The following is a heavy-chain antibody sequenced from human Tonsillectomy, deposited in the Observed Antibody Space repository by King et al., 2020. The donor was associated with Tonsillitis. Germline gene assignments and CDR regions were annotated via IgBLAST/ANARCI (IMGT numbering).Heavy chain of an antibody. CDR2: IDWDDDK. Sequence: TLKESGPALVKPTQTLTLTCTFSGFSLSTSGMCVSWIRQPPGKALEWLALIDWDDDKYYNTSLKTRLTISKDTSKNHVVLTMTNMDPVDTATYYCARIGYYYDSSGVIDYWGQGTLVTVSS. V-gene: IGHV2-70*01. J-gene: IGHJ4*02. D-gene: IGHD3-22*01. CDR3: ARIGYYYDSSGVIDY. CDR1: GFSLSTSGMC.